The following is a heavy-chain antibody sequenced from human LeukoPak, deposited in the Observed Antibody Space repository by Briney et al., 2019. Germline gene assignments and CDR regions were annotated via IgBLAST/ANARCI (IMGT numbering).Heavy chain of an antibody. CDR1: GGSFSGYY. J-gene: IGHJ4*02. D-gene: IGHD3-16*01. CDR3: ARGVGLTQGGAFDF. V-gene: IGHV4-34*01. CDR2: IYHSGST. Sequence: SETLSLTCAVYGGSFSGYYWSWIRQPAGKGLEWIGSIYHSGSTHYKSSLKSRVTISVDTSKNQLSLKLTSVTAADTAVYYCARGVGLTQGGAFDFWGQGTLVTVSS.